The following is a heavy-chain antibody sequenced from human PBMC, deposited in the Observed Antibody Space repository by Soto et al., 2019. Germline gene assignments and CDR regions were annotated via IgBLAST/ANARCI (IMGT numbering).Heavy chain of an antibody. J-gene: IGHJ6*02. D-gene: IGHD2-2*01. CDR1: GFTFSSYA. V-gene: IGHV3-23*01. CDR2: ISNSGGST. Sequence: VQLLDSGGGLVQPGGSLRLSCVGSGFTFSSYAMSWVRQAPGKGLEWVSVISNSGGSTYYADAVKGRFTISRDNSNNTLYLQRNSLRADDTAGYWCAKNAGMTSRYGLDVWGQGTTVTVS. CDR3: AKNAGMTSRYGLDV.